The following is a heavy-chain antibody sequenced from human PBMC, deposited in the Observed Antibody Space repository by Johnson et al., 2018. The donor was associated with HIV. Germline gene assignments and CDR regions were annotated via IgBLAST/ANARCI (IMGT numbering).Heavy chain of an antibody. D-gene: IGHD5-18*01. CDR1: GFTFSRYG. Sequence: QMLLVESGGGVVQPGGSLRLSCAASGFTFSRYGMHWVRQAPGKGLEWVAFIRYDGSNKYYADSVKGRFTISRDNSKNTLDLQMNSLRAEDTAVYYCAKEVAVYSYGYYDAFDIWGQGTMVTVSP. J-gene: IGHJ3*02. CDR3: AKEVAVYSYGYYDAFDI. CDR2: IRYDGSNK. V-gene: IGHV3-30*02.